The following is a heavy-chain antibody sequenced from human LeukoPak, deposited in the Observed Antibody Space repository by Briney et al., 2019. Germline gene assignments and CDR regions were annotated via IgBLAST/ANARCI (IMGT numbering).Heavy chain of an antibody. CDR2: IYYTGST. D-gene: IGHD7-27*01. Sequence: PSETLSLTCTISGGSVSDYYWSWIRQSPGKGLEWIGYIYYTGSTSYNTSLKSRVTISADTSKNEFSLKLNSVTAADTAVYYCASRKLGDDYWGQGTLVTVSS. J-gene: IGHJ4*02. CDR1: GGSVSDYY. V-gene: IGHV4-59*02. CDR3: ASRKLGDDY.